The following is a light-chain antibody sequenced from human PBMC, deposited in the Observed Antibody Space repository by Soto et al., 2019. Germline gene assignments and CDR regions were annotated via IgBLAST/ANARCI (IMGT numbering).Light chain of an antibody. CDR2: DVR. V-gene: IGLV2-14*03. CDR3: SSYSSSSAPLV. CDR1: SSDVGGYNY. Sequence: QSVLTQPASVSGSPGQSITISCTGTSSDVGGYNYVSWYQLHPGKAPKLMIYDVRNRPSGVSNRFSGSKSGSTASLTISGLQAEDEADYYCSSYSSSSAPLVFGGGTKVTVL. J-gene: IGLJ2*01.